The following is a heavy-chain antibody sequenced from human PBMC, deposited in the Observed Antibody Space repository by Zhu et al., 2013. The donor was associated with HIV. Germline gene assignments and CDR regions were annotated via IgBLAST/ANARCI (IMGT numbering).Heavy chain of an antibody. CDR2: ISPESGGT. CDR3: ARDLGVRGVLKNAFDL. Sequence: QVQLVQSGAEVKKPGASVKVSCKASGYTFTSYGISWVRQAPGQGLEWVGWISPESGGTYLAKNFQGRVIMTRDTSTNTAYMQMNSLTSDDTAVYYCARDLGVRGVLKNAFDLWGQGTMVIVSS. CDR1: GYTFTSYG. D-gene: IGHD3-10*01. J-gene: IGHJ3*01. V-gene: IGHV1-18*01.